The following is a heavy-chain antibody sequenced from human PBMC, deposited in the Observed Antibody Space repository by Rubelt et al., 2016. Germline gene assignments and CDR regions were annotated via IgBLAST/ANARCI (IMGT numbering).Heavy chain of an antibody. D-gene: IGHD3-3*01. V-gene: IGHV4-4*02. CDR3: ARVGGSKLRFLEWSIYGMDV. CDR2: SGST. J-gene: IGHJ6*02. Sequence: SGSTNYNPSLKSRVTISVDKSKNQFSLKLSSVTAADTAVCYCARVGGSKLRFLEWSIYGMDVWGQGTTVTVSS.